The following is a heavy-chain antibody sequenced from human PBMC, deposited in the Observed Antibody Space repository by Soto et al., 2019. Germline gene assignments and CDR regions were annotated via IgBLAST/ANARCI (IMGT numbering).Heavy chain of an antibody. Sequence: EVQLVESGGGLVKPGGSLRLSCAASGFTFSSYSMNWVRQAPGKGLEWVSSISSSSSYIYYADSVKGRFTISRDNAKNSLYLQMNSLRAEDTAVYYCARVRRFGESEDAFDIWGQGTMVTVSS. CDR1: GFTFSSYS. V-gene: IGHV3-21*01. D-gene: IGHD3-10*01. CDR3: ARVRRFGESEDAFDI. CDR2: ISSSSSYI. J-gene: IGHJ3*02.